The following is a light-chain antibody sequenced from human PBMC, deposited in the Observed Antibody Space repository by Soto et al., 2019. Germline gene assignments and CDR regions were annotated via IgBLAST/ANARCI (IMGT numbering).Light chain of an antibody. CDR3: HHYNSDPWT. CDR1: QTIRRW. J-gene: IGKJ1*01. Sequence: DIEMTQSPSTLSASVGDRVTITCRASQTIRRWLAWYQQRPGKAPKVLIYDASTLESGVPARFSGSGSETDLTLTIRSLQPEDSATYYCHHYNSDPWTFGQGTKVDLK. CDR2: DAS. V-gene: IGKV1-5*01.